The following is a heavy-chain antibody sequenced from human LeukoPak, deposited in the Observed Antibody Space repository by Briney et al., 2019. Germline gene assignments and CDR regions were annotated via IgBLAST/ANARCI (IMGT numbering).Heavy chain of an antibody. D-gene: IGHD3-22*01. Sequence: GSLRLSCTASGFTFNEYAMSWIRQPPGKGLEWIGYIYYRGSTNYNPSLRSRVTISVDMSKNQFSLKLSSVTAADTAVYYCARHYYDSSAYFNYWGQGTLVTVSS. V-gene: IGHV4-59*01. CDR1: GFTFNEYA. CDR2: IYYRGST. J-gene: IGHJ4*02. CDR3: ARHYYDSSAYFNY.